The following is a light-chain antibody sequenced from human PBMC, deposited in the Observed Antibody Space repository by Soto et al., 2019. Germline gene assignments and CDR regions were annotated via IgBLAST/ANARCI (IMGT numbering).Light chain of an antibody. Sequence: QSALTQPASVSGSPGQSITISFTGTSSDVGGYKYVSWYQQHPGKAPKFMIYEVSNRPSGVSNRFSGSKSGNTASLTISGLQAEDEADYYCSSYTSSSTYVFGTGTKVTVL. V-gene: IGLV2-14*01. CDR1: SSDVGGYKY. CDR3: SSYTSSSTYV. J-gene: IGLJ1*01. CDR2: EVS.